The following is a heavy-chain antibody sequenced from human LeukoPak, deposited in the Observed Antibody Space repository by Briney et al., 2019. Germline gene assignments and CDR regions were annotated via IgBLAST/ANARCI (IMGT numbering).Heavy chain of an antibody. CDR3: AREGTGMWHWFDP. Sequence: SETLSLTCTVSGGSISSYYWSWIRQPPGKGLQWIGYIHHMGGTNYNPSLESRVTISVDTSKNQFSLKLKSVTAADTAVYYCAREGTGMWHWFDPWGQGTLVTVSS. CDR1: GGSISSYY. J-gene: IGHJ5*02. V-gene: IGHV4-59*01. CDR2: IHHMGGT. D-gene: IGHD1-14*01.